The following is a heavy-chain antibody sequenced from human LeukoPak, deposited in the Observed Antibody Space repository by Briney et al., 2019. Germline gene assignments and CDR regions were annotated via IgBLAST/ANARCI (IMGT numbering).Heavy chain of an antibody. Sequence: GGSLRLSCLASGFTFSNSWMTWVRQAPGKGLEWVANIKEDGSDKQYGDSVKGRFTISRDNAEKSVFLQMDGLRAEDTAVYYCVYMVPGYWGQGTLVTVSS. CDR2: IKEDGSDK. V-gene: IGHV3-7*01. CDR3: VYMVPGY. J-gene: IGHJ4*02. D-gene: IGHD3-10*01. CDR1: GFTFSNSW.